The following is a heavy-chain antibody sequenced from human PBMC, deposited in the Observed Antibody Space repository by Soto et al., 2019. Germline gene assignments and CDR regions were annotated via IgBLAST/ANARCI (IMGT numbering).Heavy chain of an antibody. CDR3: AIEPRSGVN. J-gene: IGHJ4*02. V-gene: IGHV3-21*06. CDR1: EFTFSDYS. D-gene: IGHD3-3*01. CDR2: ISGSSSYT. Sequence: PGGSLRLSCAAPEFTFSDYSLNWVRQAPGKGLEWVSYISGSSSYTYYAESVQGRFTISRDNVNSVLYLQLNSLRPEDTGIYYCAIEPRSGVNWGLGALVTVSS.